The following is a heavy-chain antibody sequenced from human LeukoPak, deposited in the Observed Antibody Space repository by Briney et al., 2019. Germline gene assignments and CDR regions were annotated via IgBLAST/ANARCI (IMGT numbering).Heavy chain of an antibody. CDR3: ARARRSSGWYLPDY. CDR1: GFTFSDYY. D-gene: IGHD6-19*01. J-gene: IGHJ4*02. Sequence: GGSLRLSCAASGFTFSDYYMNWVRQAPGKGLEWVSYISSSGSNIYYANSVQGRFTVSRDNAKNSLYLQMNSLRAEDTAVYYCARARRSSGWYLPDYWGQGTLVTVSS. CDR2: ISSSGSNI. V-gene: IGHV3-11*04.